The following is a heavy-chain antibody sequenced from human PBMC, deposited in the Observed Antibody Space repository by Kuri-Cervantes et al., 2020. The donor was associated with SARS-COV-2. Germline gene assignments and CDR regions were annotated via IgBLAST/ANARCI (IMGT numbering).Heavy chain of an antibody. J-gene: IGHJ4*02. V-gene: IGHV3-11*04. CDR2: ISSSGSTI. D-gene: IGHD2-2*01. Sequence: GESLKISCAASGFTFSDYYMSWIRQAPGKGLEWVSYISSSGSTIYYADSVKSRFTISRDNSKNTLYLQMNSLRAEDTAVYYCAKDRPHAVIVVVPAAISSYFDYWGQGTLVTVSS. CDR1: GFTFSDYY. CDR3: AKDRPHAVIVVVPAAISSYFDY.